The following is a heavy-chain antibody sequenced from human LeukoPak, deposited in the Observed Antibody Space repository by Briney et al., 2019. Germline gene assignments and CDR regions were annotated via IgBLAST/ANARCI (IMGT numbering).Heavy chain of an antibody. CDR1: GFTFSSYG. Sequence: GGSLRLSCAASGFTFSSYGMHWVRQAPGKGLEWVAFIRYDGSNKYYADSVKGRFTISRDNSKNTLYLQMNSLRAEDTAVYYCAKDFPSSSWAPFDCWGQGTLVTVSS. D-gene: IGHD6-13*01. V-gene: IGHV3-30*02. CDR2: IRYDGSNK. J-gene: IGHJ4*02. CDR3: AKDFPSSSWAPFDC.